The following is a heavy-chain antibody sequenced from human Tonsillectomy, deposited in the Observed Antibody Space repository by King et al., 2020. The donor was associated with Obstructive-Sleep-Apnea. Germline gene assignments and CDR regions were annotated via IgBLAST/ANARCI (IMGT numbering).Heavy chain of an antibody. CDR3: ARDVPYCGGDCYTADWFDP. Sequence: QLQESGPGLVKPSETLSLTCTVSGGSISSSNYYCGWIRQPPGKRLEWIGSIYYSGSTYYNPALKSRVTISVDTSKNQFSLQLSSVTAADTAVYYCARDVPYCGGDCYTADWFDPWGQGTLVTVSS. CDR2: IYYSGST. J-gene: IGHJ5*02. V-gene: IGHV4-39*07. D-gene: IGHD2-21*02. CDR1: GGSISSSNYY.